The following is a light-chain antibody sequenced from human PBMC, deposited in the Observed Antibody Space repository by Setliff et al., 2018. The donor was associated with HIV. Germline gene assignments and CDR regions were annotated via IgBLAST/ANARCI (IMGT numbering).Light chain of an antibody. CDR1: SSNIGNNY. CDR2: ENN. J-gene: IGLJ1*01. CDR3: GTWDSGLNVYV. V-gene: IGLV1-51*01. Sequence: SVLTQPPSVSAAPGQKVTISCSGSSSNIGNNYVSWYQQLPGTAPKLLIYENNKRPSGIPDRFSGSKSGASATLGITGLQTGDEADYYCGTWDSGLNVYVFGTGTKVTVL.